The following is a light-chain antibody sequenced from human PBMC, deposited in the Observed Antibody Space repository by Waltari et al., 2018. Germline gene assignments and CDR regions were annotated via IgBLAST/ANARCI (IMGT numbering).Light chain of an antibody. Sequence: EIVLTQSPVTLSLSPGERATLSCRASQSISKYLAWYQQKPGQAPRLLIFHASTRATGIPDRFSGSGSGTDFSLIISRLEPEDFVVYYCQKYESLPATFGQGTKVEIK. CDR2: HAS. CDR3: QKYESLPAT. J-gene: IGKJ1*01. V-gene: IGKV3-20*01. CDR1: QSISKY.